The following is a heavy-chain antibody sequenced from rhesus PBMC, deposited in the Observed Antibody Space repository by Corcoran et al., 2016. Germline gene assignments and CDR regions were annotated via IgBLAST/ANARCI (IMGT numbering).Heavy chain of an antibody. CDR3: ARGGGVFI. J-gene: IGHJ3*01. Sequence: QVQLQVSGTGVVKPSETLSLTCAVSGDSISRGYDWRWVRQPPGKGLEWIGYIYVSSAVTNYNPSPKHRGTISKDTSKNQCSLKLSSVTAADTAVYYCARGGGVFIWGQGLIVTVSS. D-gene: IGHD2-27*01. CDR1: GDSISRGYD. V-gene: IGHV4-76*01. CDR2: IYVSSAVT.